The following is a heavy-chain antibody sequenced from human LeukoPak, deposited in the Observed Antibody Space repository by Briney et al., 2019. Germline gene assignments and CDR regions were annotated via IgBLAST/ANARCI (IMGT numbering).Heavy chain of an antibody. CDR1: GFTFSSYG. CDR3: ARDHSGGYLGSFDY. Sequence: GSLRLSCAASGFTFSSYGMHWVRQAPGKGLEWVSSISSSSSYIYYADSVKGRFTISRDNAKNSLYLQMNSLRAEDTAVYYCARDHSGGYLGSFDYWGQGTLVTVSS. V-gene: IGHV3-21*01. D-gene: IGHD1-26*01. CDR2: ISSSSSYI. J-gene: IGHJ4*02.